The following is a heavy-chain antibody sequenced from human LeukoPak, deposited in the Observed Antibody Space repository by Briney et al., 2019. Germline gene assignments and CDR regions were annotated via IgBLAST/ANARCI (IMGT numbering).Heavy chain of an antibody. Sequence: GGSLRLSCAASGFTVSSNYMSWVRQAPGKGLEWVSVIYSGGSTYYADSVKGRFTISRDNSKNTLYLQMSSLRAEDTAVYYCARSPYYYDSSGYYYWGQGTLVTVSS. CDR1: GFTVSSNY. D-gene: IGHD3-22*01. V-gene: IGHV3-53*01. CDR2: IYSGGST. J-gene: IGHJ4*02. CDR3: ARSPYYYDSSGYYY.